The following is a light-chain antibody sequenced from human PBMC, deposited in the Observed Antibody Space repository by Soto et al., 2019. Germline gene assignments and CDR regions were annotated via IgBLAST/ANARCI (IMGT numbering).Light chain of an antibody. J-gene: IGLJ1*01. CDR3: GSYTSSSNYV. V-gene: IGLV2-14*01. Sequence: QSALTQPASVSGSPGQSITISCTGYIHYDFVSWYQQHPGTAPKLVIYEVSNRPSGTPDRFSGSKSGHTASLTISGLQTEDEAVYYCGSYTSSSNYVFGTGTKLTVL. CDR1: IHYDF. CDR2: EVS.